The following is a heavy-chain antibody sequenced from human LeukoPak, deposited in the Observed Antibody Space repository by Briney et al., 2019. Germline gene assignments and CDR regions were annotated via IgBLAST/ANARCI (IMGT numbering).Heavy chain of an antibody. D-gene: IGHD3-3*01. CDR2: IYTSGST. CDR3: ARDRAHYDFWSGSSSYYYYYMDV. CDR1: GGSISSGSYY. J-gene: IGHJ6*03. V-gene: IGHV4-61*02. Sequence: SETLSLTCTVSGGSISSGSYYWSWIRQPAGKGLEWIGRIYTSGSTNYNPSLKSRVTISVDPSKNQFSLKLSSVTAADTAVYYCARDRAHYDFWSGSSSYYYYYMDVWGKGTTVTVSS.